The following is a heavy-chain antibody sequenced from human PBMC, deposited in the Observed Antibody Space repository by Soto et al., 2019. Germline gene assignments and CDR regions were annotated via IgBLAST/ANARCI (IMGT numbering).Heavy chain of an antibody. V-gene: IGHV3-7*01. CDR3: ARDRNYHLSGYYDAFDV. CDR1: GFNFKDYW. D-gene: IGHD3-9*01. Sequence: EVQLVESGGGLVQPGGSLRLSCAGSGFNFKDYWMTWVRQAPGRGLEWLANIGEDGGISNYVDSVKGRFTISRDNVKNSLDLQINSLRAEDTAVYYCARDRNYHLSGYYDAFDVWGQGTVVTASS. J-gene: IGHJ3*01. CDR2: IGEDGGIS.